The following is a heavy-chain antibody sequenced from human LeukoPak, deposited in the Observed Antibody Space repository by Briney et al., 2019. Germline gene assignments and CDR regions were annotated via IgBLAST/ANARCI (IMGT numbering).Heavy chain of an antibody. Sequence: ASVKVSCKASGYTFTSYAMNWVRQAPGQGLEWMGWINTNTGNPTYAQGFTGRFVFSLDTSVSTAYLQISSLKAEDTAVYYCARDAGGSGSYYSKDWGQGTLVTVSS. CDR3: ARDAGGSGSYYSKD. J-gene: IGHJ4*02. CDR2: INTNTGNP. D-gene: IGHD3-10*01. CDR1: GYTFTSYA. V-gene: IGHV7-4-1*02.